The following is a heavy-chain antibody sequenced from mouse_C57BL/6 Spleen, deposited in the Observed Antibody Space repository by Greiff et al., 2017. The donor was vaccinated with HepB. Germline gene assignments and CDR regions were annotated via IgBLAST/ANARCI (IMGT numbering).Heavy chain of an antibody. V-gene: IGHV1-26*01. D-gene: IGHD2-3*01. CDR1: GYTFTDYY. Sequence: VQLQQSGPELVKPGASVKISCKASGYTFTDYYMNWVKQSHGKSLEWIGDINPDNGGTSYNQKFKGKATLTVDKSSSTAYMELRSLTSEDSAVYDCAREGYDGYYLFDYWGQGTTLTVSS. J-gene: IGHJ2*01. CDR3: AREGYDGYYLFDY. CDR2: INPDNGGT.